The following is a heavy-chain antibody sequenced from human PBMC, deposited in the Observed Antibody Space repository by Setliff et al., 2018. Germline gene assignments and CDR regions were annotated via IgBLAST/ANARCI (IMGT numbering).Heavy chain of an antibody. CDR1: GFTFSTYS. Sequence: PGGSLRLSCAASGFTFSTYSMSWVRQAPGKGLEWVSAIYTGGRTDSADSVKGRFTISRDNAKNSLYLQMNSLRADDTAVYYCVREPSNIAARYDYWGQGTLVTVSS. D-gene: IGHD6-6*01. CDR3: VREPSNIAARYDY. CDR2: IYTGGRT. V-gene: IGHV3-66*01. J-gene: IGHJ4*02.